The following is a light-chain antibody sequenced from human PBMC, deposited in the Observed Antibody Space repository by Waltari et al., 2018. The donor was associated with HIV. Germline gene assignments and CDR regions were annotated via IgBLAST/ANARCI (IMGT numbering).Light chain of an antibody. CDR2: GNT. CDR1: SSNIGAGYD. Sequence: QSVLTQPPSVSGAPGQRVTISCTGSSSNIGAGYDVHWYQQFPGTAPKLLMYGNTDRRAVVPDRFSGSKSGTSASLAITWLQAEDEADYYCQSYDSSLSAWVFGGGTKLTVL. J-gene: IGLJ3*02. CDR3: QSYDSSLSAWV. V-gene: IGLV1-40*01.